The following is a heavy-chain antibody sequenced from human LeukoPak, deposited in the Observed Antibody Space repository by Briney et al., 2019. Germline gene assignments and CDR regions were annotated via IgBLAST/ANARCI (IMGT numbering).Heavy chain of an antibody. CDR2: IYSGGST. CDR3: ARVYGGYVDY. V-gene: IGHV3-53*05. D-gene: IGHD4/OR15-4a*01. Sequence: GGSLRLSCAASGFTVSSNYMSWVRQAPGKGLEWVSVIYSGGSTYYADSVKGRFTISRDNSKNTLYLQMNSLRSDDTAVYYCARVYGGYVDYWGQGTLVTVSS. CDR1: GFTVSSNY. J-gene: IGHJ4*02.